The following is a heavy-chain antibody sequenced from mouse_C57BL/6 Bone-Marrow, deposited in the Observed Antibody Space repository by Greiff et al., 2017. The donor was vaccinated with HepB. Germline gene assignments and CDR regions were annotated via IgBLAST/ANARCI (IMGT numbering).Heavy chain of an antibody. CDR1: GYAFSSSW. D-gene: IGHD2-2*01. CDR3: ARFGYQAWFAY. Sequence: QVQLKQSGPELVKPGASVKISCKASGYAFSSSWMNWVKQRPGKGLEWIGRIYPGDGDTNYNGKFKGKATLTADKSSSTAYMQLSSLTSEDSAVYFCARFGYQAWFAYWGQGTLVTVSA. CDR2: IYPGDGDT. V-gene: IGHV1-82*01. J-gene: IGHJ3*01.